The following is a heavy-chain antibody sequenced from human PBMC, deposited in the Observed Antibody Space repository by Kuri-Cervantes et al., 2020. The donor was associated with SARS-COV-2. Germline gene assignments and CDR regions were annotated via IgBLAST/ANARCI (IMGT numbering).Heavy chain of an antibody. CDR3: ARDVVVVVPAGMDYYYYGMDV. Sequence: GESLKISCSASGFRFSGYPMHWVRQAPGKGLEWVSSISSSRTYIYYADSVEGRFTISRDNAKNSLYLQMNSLRAEDTAVYYCARDVVVVVPAGMDYYYYGMDVWGQGTTVTVYS. CDR2: ISSSRTYI. D-gene: IGHD2-2*01. J-gene: IGHJ6*02. CDR1: GFRFSGYP. V-gene: IGHV3-21*01.